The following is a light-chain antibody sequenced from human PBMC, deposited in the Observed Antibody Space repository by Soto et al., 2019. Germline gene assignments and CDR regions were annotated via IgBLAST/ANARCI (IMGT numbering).Light chain of an antibody. V-gene: IGKV3-20*01. J-gene: IGKJ1*01. CDR3: QQYESSPRT. CDR1: QSVSSN. Sequence: EIVLTQSPATLSVSPGERATLSCRATQSVSSNLAWHQQRPGQAPRLLVYHTSNRATGIPDRFSASGSGTDFTLTISRLEPEEFAVYYCQQYESSPRTFGQGTKVDIK. CDR2: HTS.